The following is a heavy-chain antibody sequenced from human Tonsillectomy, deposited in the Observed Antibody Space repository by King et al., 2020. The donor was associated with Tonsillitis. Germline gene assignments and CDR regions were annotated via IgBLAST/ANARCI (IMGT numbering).Heavy chain of an antibody. Sequence: VKLVESGGGVVQPGRSLRLSCAASGFIFSDYAMHWVRQAPGKGLKWVAVMSYDGNIKYYADSVKGRFTISRDFSKNTLYLQMSSLRPDDTAVYYCARDGELGKDGFDIWGQGTMVTVSS. J-gene: IGHJ3*02. CDR2: MSYDGNIK. V-gene: IGHV3-30-3*01. CDR1: GFIFSDYA. CDR3: ARDGELGKDGFDI. D-gene: IGHD7-27*01.